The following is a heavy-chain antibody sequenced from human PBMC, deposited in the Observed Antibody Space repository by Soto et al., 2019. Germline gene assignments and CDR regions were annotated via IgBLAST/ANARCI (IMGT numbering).Heavy chain of an antibody. CDR2: IYYSGST. CDR1: GGSISSYY. Sequence: SETLSLTCTVSGGSISSYYWSWIRQPPGKGLEWIGYIYYSGSTNYNPSLKSRVTISVDTSKNQFSLKLSSVTAADTAVYYCARDGGHSGYDSYYYYMDVWGKGTTVTVSS. J-gene: IGHJ6*03. CDR3: ARDGGHSGYDSYYYYMDV. D-gene: IGHD5-12*01. V-gene: IGHV4-59*01.